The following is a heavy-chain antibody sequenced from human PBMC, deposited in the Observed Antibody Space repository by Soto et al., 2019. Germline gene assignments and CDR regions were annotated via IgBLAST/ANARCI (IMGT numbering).Heavy chain of an antibody. J-gene: IGHJ6*02. CDR2: IRSKANSYAT. D-gene: IGHD3-3*01. Sequence: PGGSLRLSCAASGFTFSSYAMSWVRQAPGKGLEWVSAIRSKANSYATAYAASVKGRFTISRDDSKNTAYLQMNSLKTEDTAVYYCTSRTTYYDFWSGSPDGMDVWGQGTTVTVSS. V-gene: IGHV3-73*01. CDR3: TSRTTYYDFWSGSPDGMDV. CDR1: GFTFSSYA.